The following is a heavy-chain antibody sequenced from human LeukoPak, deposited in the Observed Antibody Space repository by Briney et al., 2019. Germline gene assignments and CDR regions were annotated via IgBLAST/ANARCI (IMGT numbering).Heavy chain of an antibody. J-gene: IGHJ4*02. Sequence: GRSLRLSCAASGFTFSNYGLHWVRQAPGKGLEWVAVISYNAGYKHYTDSVKGRFTISRDDSKSTVYLQMNSLRAEDTALYYCAREPIDGDCQFDYWGQGTLVIVSS. D-gene: IGHD2-21*02. CDR3: AREPIDGDCQFDY. CDR1: GFTFSNYG. CDR2: ISYNAGYK. V-gene: IGHV3-30*12.